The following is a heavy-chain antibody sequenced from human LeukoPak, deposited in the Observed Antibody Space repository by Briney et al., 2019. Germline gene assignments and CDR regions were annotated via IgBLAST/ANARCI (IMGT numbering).Heavy chain of an antibody. D-gene: IGHD2-2*01. CDR1: GFTVSSNY. V-gene: IGHV3-53*01. Sequence: GGSLRLSCAASGFTVSSNYMSWVRQAPGKGLEWVSVIYSGGSTYYADSVKGRLTISRDNSKNTLYLQMNSLRTEDTAVYYCATTYCSSTSCSQSPYYYYGMDVWGQGTTVTVSS. CDR2: IYSGGST. J-gene: IGHJ6*02. CDR3: ATTYCSSTSCSQSPYYYYGMDV.